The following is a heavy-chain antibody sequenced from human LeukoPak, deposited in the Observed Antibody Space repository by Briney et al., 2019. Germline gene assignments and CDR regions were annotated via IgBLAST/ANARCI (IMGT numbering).Heavy chain of an antibody. CDR1: GFTFSGYN. CDR2: ISSSSSYI. D-gene: IGHD3-22*01. J-gene: IGHJ4*02. V-gene: IGHV3-21*01. Sequence: GGSLRLSCAASGFTFSGYNMNWVRQAPGKGLEWVSSISSSSSYIYYADSVKGRFTISRDNAKNSLYLQMNSLRAEDTAVYYCARDLSSDYYDSSGYHGVFDYWGQGTLVTVSS. CDR3: ARDLSSDYYDSSGYHGVFDY.